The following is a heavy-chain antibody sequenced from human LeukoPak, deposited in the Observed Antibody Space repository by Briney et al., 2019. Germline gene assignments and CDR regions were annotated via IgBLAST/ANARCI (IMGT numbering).Heavy chain of an antibody. D-gene: IGHD2-21*02. V-gene: IGHV1-18*01. CDR2: INTYNGNT. CDR1: GYTFTNYG. CDR3: ARDLNWGNCGGDCYTYNWFDP. J-gene: IGHJ5*02. Sequence: ASVKVSCRASGYTFTNYGITWVRQAPGQGLEWMGWINTYNGNTNYAQSLQGRVTMTTDTSKSTAYMDLRSLRSDDTAVYYCARDLNWGNCGGDCYTYNWFDPWGQGTRVTVSS.